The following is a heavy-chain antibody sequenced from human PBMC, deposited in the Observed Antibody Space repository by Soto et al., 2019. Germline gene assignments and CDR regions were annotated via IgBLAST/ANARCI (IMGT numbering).Heavy chain of an antibody. CDR3: ASREEARPF. J-gene: IGHJ4*02. Sequence: QVQLQESGPGLVIPLGTLSLTCAVSGGSINTDSWWTWVRQPPGKGLEWIGEIHRSRGTNYNSSLKSRVTISIDRSTNHFSLRLYSVTAADTAVYYCASREEARPFWGQGTLVTVSS. CDR2: IHRSRGT. V-gene: IGHV4-4*02. D-gene: IGHD6-6*01. CDR1: GGSINTDSW.